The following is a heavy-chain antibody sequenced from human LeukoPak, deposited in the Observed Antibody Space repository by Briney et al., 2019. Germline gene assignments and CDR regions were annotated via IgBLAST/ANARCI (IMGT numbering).Heavy chain of an antibody. CDR3: AKMYSSSWYGY. V-gene: IGHV3-23*01. J-gene: IGHJ4*02. D-gene: IGHD6-13*01. CDR2: ISGSGGST. CDR1: GFTFSSYA. Sequence: GGSLRLSSAASGFTFSSYAMSWVRQAPGKGLEWVSAISGSGGSTYYADSVKGRFTISRDNSKNTLYPQMNSLRAEDTAVYYCAKMYSSSWYGYWGQGTLVTVSS.